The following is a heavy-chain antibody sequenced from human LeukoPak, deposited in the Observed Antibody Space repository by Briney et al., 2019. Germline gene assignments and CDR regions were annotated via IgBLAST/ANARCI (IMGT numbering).Heavy chain of an antibody. CDR2: INDSGVT. J-gene: IGHJ4*02. Sequence: PSETLSLTCAVYGGSFNGYYWSWIRQSPGEGLEWIGEINDSGVTNCNPSLESRVVLSVDTSKNQFSLRLSSVTAADTAVYYCARYSGSYYFDYWGQGTLVTVSS. CDR1: GGSFNGYY. V-gene: IGHV4-34*01. CDR3: ARYSGSYYFDY. D-gene: IGHD1-26*01.